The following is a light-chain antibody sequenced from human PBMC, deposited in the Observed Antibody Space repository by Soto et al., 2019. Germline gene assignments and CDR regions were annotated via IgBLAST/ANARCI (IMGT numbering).Light chain of an antibody. CDR2: GAS. Sequence: EIVLTQSPGTLSLSPGDRATLSCRASQSVSSDYLAWYQQKPGQAPSLLIYGASSRATGIPDRFSGGGSGTDFTLTISRLEPEDFAVYSCQQYFSSPVTFGGGTKVEIK. CDR1: QSVSSDY. V-gene: IGKV3-20*01. CDR3: QQYFSSPVT. J-gene: IGKJ4*01.